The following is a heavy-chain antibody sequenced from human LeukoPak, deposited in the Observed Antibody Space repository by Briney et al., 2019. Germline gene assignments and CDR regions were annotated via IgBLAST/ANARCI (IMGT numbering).Heavy chain of an antibody. D-gene: IGHD3-16*01. CDR2: IYYSGST. CDR3: ARETSQKGAHYMDV. CDR1: GFTFSSYG. V-gene: IGHV4-59*01. Sequence: PGGSLRLSCAASGFTFSSYGMSWVRQAPGKGLEWIGYIYYSGSTNYKPSLKSRVTISVDTSKNQFSLKLSSVTAADTAVYYCARETSQKGAHYMDVWGKGTTVTISS. J-gene: IGHJ6*03.